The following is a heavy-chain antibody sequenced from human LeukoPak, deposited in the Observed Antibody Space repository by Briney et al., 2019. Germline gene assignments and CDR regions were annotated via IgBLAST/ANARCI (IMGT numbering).Heavy chain of an antibody. V-gene: IGHV6-1*01. J-gene: IGHJ4*02. Sequence: SQTLSPTSAISGDSGSSNTPAWNWISQSPSRGLEWLGRTYYRSKWYNDYAVSVISRITINPDTAKNQFSLQLNSVPRAATAVYYCARQQRGAFDYWGRGTLVTVSS. CDR2: TYYRSKWYN. CDR1: GDSGSSNTPA. CDR3: ARQQRGAFDY. D-gene: IGHD6-13*01.